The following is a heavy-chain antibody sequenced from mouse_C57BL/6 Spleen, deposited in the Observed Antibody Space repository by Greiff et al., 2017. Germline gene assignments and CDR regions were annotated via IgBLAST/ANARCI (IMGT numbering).Heavy chain of an antibody. J-gene: IGHJ2*01. V-gene: IGHV1-62-2*01. CDR2: FYPGSGSI. CDR1: GYTFTEYT. Sequence: VQLQQSGAELVKPGASVKLSCKASGYTFTEYTIHWVKQRSGQGLEWIGWFYPGSGSIKYNEKFKDKATLTADKSSSTVYMELSRLTSEDSAVYFCARHEDEGDGGYYVHFDYWGQGTTLTVSS. D-gene: IGHD2-3*01. CDR3: ARHEDEGDGGYYVHFDY.